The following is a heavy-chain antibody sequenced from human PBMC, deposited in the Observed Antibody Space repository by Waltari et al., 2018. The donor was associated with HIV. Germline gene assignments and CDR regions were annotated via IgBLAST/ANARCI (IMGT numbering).Heavy chain of an antibody. J-gene: IGHJ6*02. D-gene: IGHD3-3*01. Sequence: QLQLVQSGAEVKKPGASVKVSCKASGYTFTSYYIHWVRPAPGQGLEGMGRINPGGGATRVAQKFHGRVTMTRDTSTREIYMGLRSLGSEDTAGYFCGRDEGGGEYNDFWSGLDYYGMDVWGQGTTVTVSS. CDR2: INPGGGAT. CDR1: GYTFTSYY. V-gene: IGHV1-46*01. CDR3: GRDEGGGEYNDFWSGLDYYGMDV.